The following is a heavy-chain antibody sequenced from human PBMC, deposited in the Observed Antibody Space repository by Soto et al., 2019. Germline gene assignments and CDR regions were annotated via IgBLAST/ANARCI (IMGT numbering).Heavy chain of an antibody. CDR3: AKGSDFTIFTIPPAPDY. Sequence: VGSLRLSCAASGFTFSSYAMSWVRQAPGKGLEWVSAISGSGGSTYYADSVKGRFTISRDNSKNTLYLQMNSLRAEDTAVYYCAKGSDFTIFTIPPAPDYWGQGTLVTVSS. CDR1: GFTFSSYA. V-gene: IGHV3-23*01. D-gene: IGHD3-9*01. CDR2: ISGSGGST. J-gene: IGHJ4*02.